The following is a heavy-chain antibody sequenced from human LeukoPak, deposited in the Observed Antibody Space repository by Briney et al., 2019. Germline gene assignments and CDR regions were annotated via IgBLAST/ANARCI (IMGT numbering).Heavy chain of an antibody. J-gene: IGHJ4*02. D-gene: IGHD7-27*01. CDR3: ATRWAFNWAFDY. CDR2: IYSGGDT. Sequence: GGSLRLSCAASGFTVSSNYMSWVRQASGKGLEWVSVIYSGGDTYYADSVKGRFTISRDNSKNTLYLQLNSLRPEDTAVYYCATRWAFNWAFDYWGQGTLVTVSS. CDR1: GFTVSSNY. V-gene: IGHV3-53*01.